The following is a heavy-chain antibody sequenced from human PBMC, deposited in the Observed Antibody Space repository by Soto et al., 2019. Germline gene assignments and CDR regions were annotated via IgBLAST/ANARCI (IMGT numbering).Heavy chain of an antibody. CDR2: TYYKSKWYN. D-gene: IGHD4-17*01. J-gene: IGHJ4*02. V-gene: IGHV6-1*01. Sequence: SQTLSLTFAISGDSVSSDSAARNWIRQSPSRGLEWLGRTYYKSKWYNSYAVSLKSRMTINPDTSKNHSSLQLTSVTPDDTAVYYCARGSTVTTGFDYWGQGTPVTVSS. CDR1: GDSVSSDSAA. CDR3: ARGSTVTTGFDY.